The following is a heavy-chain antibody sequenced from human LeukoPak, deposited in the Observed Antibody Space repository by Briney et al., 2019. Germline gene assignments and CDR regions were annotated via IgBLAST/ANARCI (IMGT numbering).Heavy chain of an antibody. CDR3: TSSEWLRLGYYYYMDV. CDR2: IRSKANSYAT. CDR1: GFTFSSSA. J-gene: IGHJ6*03. V-gene: IGHV3-73*01. Sequence: PGGSLRLSCAASGFTFSSSAMHWVRQASGKGLEWVGRIRSKANSYATAYAASVKGRFTISRDDSKNTAYLQMNSLKTEDTAVYYCTSSEWLRLGYYYYMDVWGKGTTVTVSS. D-gene: IGHD5-12*01.